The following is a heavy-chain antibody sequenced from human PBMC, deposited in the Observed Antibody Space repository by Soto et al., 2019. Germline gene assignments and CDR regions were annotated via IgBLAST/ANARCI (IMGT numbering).Heavy chain of an antibody. Sequence: SETLSLTCAVYGGSFSGHSWTWIRQSPGKGLEWIGDINHSGRVNYSPSLKSRVTISLDTSKNQFSLTLSAVTTADTAMYYCSPWAYDNNRYYRFDPWGQGTLVIVSS. D-gene: IGHD3-22*01. CDR2: INHSGRV. V-gene: IGHV4-34*01. J-gene: IGHJ5*01. CDR1: GGSFSGHS. CDR3: SPWAYDNNRYYRFDP.